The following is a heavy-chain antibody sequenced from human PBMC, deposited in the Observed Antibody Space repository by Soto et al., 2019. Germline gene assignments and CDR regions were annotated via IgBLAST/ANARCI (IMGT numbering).Heavy chain of an antibody. V-gene: IGHV2-26*01. CDR3: ARITMVRGGISWFDP. D-gene: IGHD3-10*01. J-gene: IGHJ5*02. CDR1: GFSVSNARMG. CDR2: IFSNDEK. Sequence: QVTLKESGPVLVKPTETLTLTCTVSGFSVSNARMGVSWIRQPPGKALEWLAHIFSNDEKSYSTSLKSRLTISKDTSKSQVVLTMTNMDPVDTATYYCARITMVRGGISWFDPWGQGTLVTVSS.